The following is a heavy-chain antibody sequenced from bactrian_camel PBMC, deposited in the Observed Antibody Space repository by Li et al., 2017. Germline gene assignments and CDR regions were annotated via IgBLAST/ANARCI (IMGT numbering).Heavy chain of an antibody. J-gene: IGHJ4*01. D-gene: IGHD6*01. CDR2: ISTGGSST. Sequence: QVQLVESGGGSAQAGGSLRLSCSASADALMYMAWFRQAPGQKREAVAAISTGGSSTMYVDSVKGRFTISRESGKNTVHLQMNSLIPEDTGVYYCAGDRTYGAWYMESQYTYWGRGTQVTVS. CDR1: ADALMY. V-gene: IGHV3S53*01. CDR3: AGDRTYGAWYMESQYTY.